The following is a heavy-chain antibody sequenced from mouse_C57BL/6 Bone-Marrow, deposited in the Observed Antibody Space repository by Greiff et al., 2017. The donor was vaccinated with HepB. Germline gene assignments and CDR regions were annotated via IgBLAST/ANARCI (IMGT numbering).Heavy chain of an antibody. J-gene: IGHJ4*01. D-gene: IGHD1-1*02. V-gene: IGHV2-2*01. CDR3: ASMDGAMDY. CDR1: GFSLTSYG. Sequence: VKLVESGPGLVQPSQSLSITCTVSGFSLTSYGVHWVRQSPGKGLEWLVVIWSGGSTDYNAAFISRLRIRKDNSKSQVFFKMNSLQADDTTIYYCASMDGAMDYWGQGTSVTVSS. CDR2: IWSGGST.